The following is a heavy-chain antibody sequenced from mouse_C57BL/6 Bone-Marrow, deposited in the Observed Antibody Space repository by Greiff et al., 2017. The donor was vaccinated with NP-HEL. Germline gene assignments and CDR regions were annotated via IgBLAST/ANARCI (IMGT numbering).Heavy chain of an antibody. CDR2: ISDGGSYT. CDR1: GFTFSSYA. J-gene: IGHJ3*01. V-gene: IGHV5-4*01. D-gene: IGHD2-13*01. CDR3: ARDRDSPWFAY. Sequence: EVHLVESGGGLVKPGGSLKLSCAASGFTFSSYAMSWVRQTPEKRLEWVATISDGGSYTYYPDNVKGRFTISRDNAKNNLYLQMSHLKSEDTAMYYCARDRDSPWFAYWGQGTLVTVSA.